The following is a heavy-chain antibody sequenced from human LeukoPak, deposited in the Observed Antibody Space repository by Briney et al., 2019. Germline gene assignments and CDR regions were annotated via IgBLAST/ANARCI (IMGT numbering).Heavy chain of an antibody. Sequence: SETLSLTCTVSGGSISSGSYYWSWIRQPAGKGLEWIGRIYTSGSTNYNPSLKSRVTISVDTSKNQFSLKLSSVTAADTAVYYCAIVRTGKYQLLYGFSGWFDPWGQGTLVTVSS. V-gene: IGHV4-61*02. CDR1: GGSISSGSYY. CDR2: IYTSGST. CDR3: AIVRTGKYQLLYGFSGWFDP. D-gene: IGHD2-2*02. J-gene: IGHJ5*02.